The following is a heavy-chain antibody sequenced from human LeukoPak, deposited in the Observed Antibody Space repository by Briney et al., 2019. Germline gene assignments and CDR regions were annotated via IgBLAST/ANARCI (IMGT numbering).Heavy chain of an antibody. CDR2: INHSGST. V-gene: IGHV4-34*08. J-gene: IGHJ5*02. CDR3: AIERHDMITFVWQGFDP. CDR1: GFTFSDYY. D-gene: IGHD3-16*01. Sequence: GSLRLSCAASGFTFSDYYMSWIRQPPGKGLEWIGEINHSGSTNYSPSLESRVTISMDTSKNQFSLKLTSVTAADTAVYCCAIERHDMITFVWQGFDPWGQGTLVTVSS.